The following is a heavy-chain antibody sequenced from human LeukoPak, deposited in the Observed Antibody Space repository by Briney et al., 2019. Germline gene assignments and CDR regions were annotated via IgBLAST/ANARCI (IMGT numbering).Heavy chain of an antibody. V-gene: IGHV3-21*01. CDR3: ARVRPNWNDPIDY. J-gene: IGHJ4*02. CDR2: ISSSSSYI. Sequence: GGSLRLSCAASGFTFSSYSMNWVRQAPGKGLEWVSSISSSSSYIYYADSVKGRFTISRDNAKNSLYLQMNSLRAEDTAVYYCARVRPNWNDPIDYWGQGTLVIVPS. CDR1: GFTFSSYS. D-gene: IGHD1-1*01.